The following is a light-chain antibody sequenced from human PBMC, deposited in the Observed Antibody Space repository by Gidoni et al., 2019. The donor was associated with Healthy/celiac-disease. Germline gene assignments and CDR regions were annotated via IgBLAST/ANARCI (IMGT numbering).Light chain of an antibody. CDR1: SSNIGAGYD. J-gene: IGLJ1*01. CDR3: QSYDSSLSGFYV. Sequence: SVLTPPPSVSGAPGPRVTISCTGSSSNIGAGYDVHWYQQLPGTAPKLLIYGNSNRPSGVPDRFSGSKSGTSASLAITGLQAEDEADYYCQSYDSSLSGFYVFGTGTKVTVL. V-gene: IGLV1-40*01. CDR2: GNS.